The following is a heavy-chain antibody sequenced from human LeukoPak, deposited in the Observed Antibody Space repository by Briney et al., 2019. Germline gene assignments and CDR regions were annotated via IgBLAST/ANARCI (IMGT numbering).Heavy chain of an antibody. CDR1: GDTLSTYT. CDR2: VIPTLNKA. D-gene: IGHD2-15*01. Sequence: GASVKVSCKASGDTLSTYTIGWVRQAPGQGLEWMGRVIPTLNKANYAQKLQGRVTITADKSTSTAYMELRSLRSDDTAVYYCARDAFCSGGSCLLFLVYYYYGMDVWGQGTTVTVSS. CDR3: ARDAFCSGGSCLLFLVYYYYGMDV. J-gene: IGHJ6*02. V-gene: IGHV1-69*08.